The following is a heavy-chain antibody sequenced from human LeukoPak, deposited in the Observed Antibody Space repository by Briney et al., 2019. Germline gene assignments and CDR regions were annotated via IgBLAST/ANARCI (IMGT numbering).Heavy chain of an antibody. J-gene: IGHJ4*02. CDR1: GFTFPAYA. CDR3: AKRGSGDYFDY. V-gene: IGHV3-23*01. Sequence: GGSLRLSCAASGFTFPAYAMNWVRQAPGKGLEWVSVISGTGGSTYYADSVKGRFTISRDNSKNTLNLQMNSLRAEDTAVYYCAKRGSGDYFDYWGREPWSPSPQ. CDR2: ISGTGGST. D-gene: IGHD3-16*01.